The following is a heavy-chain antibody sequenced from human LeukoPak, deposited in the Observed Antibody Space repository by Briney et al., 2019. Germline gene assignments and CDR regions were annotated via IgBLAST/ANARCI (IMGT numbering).Heavy chain of an antibody. J-gene: IGHJ4*02. CDR1: GFTFSTYA. CDR2: IGASGGNT. CDR3: AKEARRGYTSGFFDY. Sequence: PGGSLTLTCVASGFTFSTYAMSWVRQAPGEGLEWVSSIGASGGNTFNADSVKGRFTISRDNSRNTLYLQVSSLGAEDTAVYFCAKEARRGYTSGFFDYWGQASLVSVSS. D-gene: IGHD5-18*01. V-gene: IGHV3-23*01.